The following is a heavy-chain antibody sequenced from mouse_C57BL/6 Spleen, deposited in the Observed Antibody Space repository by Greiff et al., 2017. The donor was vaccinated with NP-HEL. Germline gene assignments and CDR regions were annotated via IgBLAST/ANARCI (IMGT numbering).Heavy chain of an antibody. Sequence: QVTLKESGPGILQPSQTLSLTCSFSGFSLSTFGMGVGWIRQPSGKGLEWLVHSWWDDDKSYNPALKSRLTLSKDTSKNQVFLKIATVDPADTSTYYCARFYDYDGGGLDYWGQGTTLTVSS. V-gene: IGHV8-8*01. CDR3: ARFYDYDGGGLDY. D-gene: IGHD2-4*01. J-gene: IGHJ2*01. CDR1: GFSLSTFGMG. CDR2: SWWDDDK.